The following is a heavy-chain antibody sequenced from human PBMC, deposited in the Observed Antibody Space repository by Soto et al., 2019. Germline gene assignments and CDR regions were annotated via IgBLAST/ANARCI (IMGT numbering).Heavy chain of an antibody. CDR1: GGSISSGDYY. V-gene: IGHV4-61*08. CDR3: ARGYQVRLNN. J-gene: IGHJ4*02. D-gene: IGHD2-2*01. Sequence: SETLSLTCTVSGGSISSGDYYWIWLRQPPGKGLEWVGYIYYSGRTNYNPSLKSRVTISVDTSKNQFSLHLRSVTAADTAVYYCARGYQVRLNNWGQGTLVTVSS. CDR2: IYYSGRT.